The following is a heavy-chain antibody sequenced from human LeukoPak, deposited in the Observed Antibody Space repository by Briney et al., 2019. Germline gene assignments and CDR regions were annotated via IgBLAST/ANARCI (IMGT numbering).Heavy chain of an antibody. CDR2: ISAYNGNT. CDR1: GYTFTSYG. V-gene: IGHV1-18*01. Sequence: ASVKVSGKASGYTFTSYGISWVRQAPGQGLEWMGWISAYNGNTNYAQKLQGRVTMTRDTSTSTVYMELSSLRSEDTAVYYCARDDSSLAWLDWGQGTLVTVSS. CDR3: ARDDSSLAWLD. D-gene: IGHD3-22*01. J-gene: IGHJ4*02.